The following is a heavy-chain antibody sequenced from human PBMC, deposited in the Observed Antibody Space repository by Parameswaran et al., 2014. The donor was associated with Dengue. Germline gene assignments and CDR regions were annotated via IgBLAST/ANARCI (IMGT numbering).Heavy chain of an antibody. V-gene: IGHV1-69*04. CDR2: IIPILGTG. Sequence: SVKVSCKASGGTFTSFAISWVRQAPGQGLEWMGKIIPILGTGNNAQKFQGRVTITADKSTSTAYMELSSLRSEDTAMYYCARENPTRGGGMDVWGQGTTVTVSS. CDR3: ARENPTRGGGMDV. J-gene: IGHJ6*02. D-gene: IGHD3-16*01. CDR1: GGTFTSFA.